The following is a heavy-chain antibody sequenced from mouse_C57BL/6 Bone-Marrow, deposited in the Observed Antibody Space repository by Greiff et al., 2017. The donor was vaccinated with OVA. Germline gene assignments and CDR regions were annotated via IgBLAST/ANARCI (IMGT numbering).Heavy chain of an antibody. Sequence: QVQLQQPGAELVKPGASVKLSCKASGYTFTSYWMHWVKQRPGQGLEWIGMIHPNSGSTNYNEKFKSKATLTVDKSSSTAYMQRSSLTSEDSAVYYCARSGYGGFAYWGQGTLVTVSA. V-gene: IGHV1-64*01. CDR3: ARSGYGGFAY. CDR1: GYTFTSYW. CDR2: IHPNSGST. D-gene: IGHD1-1*02. J-gene: IGHJ3*01.